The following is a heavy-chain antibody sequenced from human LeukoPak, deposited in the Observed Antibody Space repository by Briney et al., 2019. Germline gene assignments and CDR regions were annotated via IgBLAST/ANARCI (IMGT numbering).Heavy chain of an antibody. D-gene: IGHD5-24*01. V-gene: IGHV3-7*01. CDR1: GFTFSSYW. J-gene: IGHJ4*02. CDR2: IKQDGSEK. Sequence: PGGSLRLSCAASGFTFSSYWMSWVRQAPGKGLEWVSNIKQDGSEKYYVDSVKGRFTISRDNAKNSLYLQMNSLRAEDTAVYYCARLWSGYNFDYWGQGTLVTVSS. CDR3: ARLWSGYNFDY.